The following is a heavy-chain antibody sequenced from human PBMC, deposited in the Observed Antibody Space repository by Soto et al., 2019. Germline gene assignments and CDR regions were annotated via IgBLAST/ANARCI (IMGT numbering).Heavy chain of an antibody. Sequence: SETLSLTCTVSGGSISSYYWPWFRQPAGKGLEWIGRMYTSGSTNYNPSLKSRVTMSVDTSKNQLSLKLSSVTAADTAMYFCAGAQAYYYDGVDVWCQWTTVT. CDR2: MYTSGST. V-gene: IGHV4-4*07. CDR3: AGAQAYYYDGVDV. CDR1: GGSISSYY. J-gene: IGHJ6*02.